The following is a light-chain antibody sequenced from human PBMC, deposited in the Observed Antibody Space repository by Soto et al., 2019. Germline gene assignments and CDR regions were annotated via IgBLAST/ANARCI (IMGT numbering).Light chain of an antibody. CDR1: QSVSIN. CDR2: ATS. CDR3: QQYNNRPSMYT. J-gene: IGKJ2*01. V-gene: IGKV3-15*01. Sequence: DIVMTQSPVTLSVSPGERATLSCRASQSVSINLAWYQHKPGQAPRLPIYATSTRATGIPARFSGSGSGTEFTLTISSLQSEDFAIYYCQQYNNRPSMYTFGPGTKLEIK.